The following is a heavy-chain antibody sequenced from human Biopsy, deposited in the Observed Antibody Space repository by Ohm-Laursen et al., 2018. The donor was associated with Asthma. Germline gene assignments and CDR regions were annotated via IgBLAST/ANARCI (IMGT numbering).Heavy chain of an antibody. J-gene: IGHJ4*02. CDR2: IYHSGST. D-gene: IGHD5-24*01. Sequence: TLSLTWAVSGGSISSGGYSWSWIRQPPGKGLEWIGYIYHSGSTYYNPSLKSRVTISVDRSKNQFSLKLSSVTAADTAVYYCARVKDGYNFEYWGQGTLVTVSS. CDR3: ARVKDGYNFEY. V-gene: IGHV4-30-2*01. CDR1: GGSISSGGYS.